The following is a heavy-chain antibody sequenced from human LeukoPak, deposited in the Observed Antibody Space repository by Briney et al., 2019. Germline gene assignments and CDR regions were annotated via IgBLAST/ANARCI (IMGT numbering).Heavy chain of an antibody. CDR1: GFTVSSNY. V-gene: IGHV3-66*01. Sequence: PGGSLRLSCAASGFTVSSNYMSWVRQSPGKGLEWVSLIYTGGNTYYADSVRGRFTLSRDNSKNTVYLQMSSLRVEDTAVYFCASISDLLYYFDSWGQGTLVTVSS. CDR2: IYTGGNT. CDR3: ASISDLLYYFDS. J-gene: IGHJ4*02.